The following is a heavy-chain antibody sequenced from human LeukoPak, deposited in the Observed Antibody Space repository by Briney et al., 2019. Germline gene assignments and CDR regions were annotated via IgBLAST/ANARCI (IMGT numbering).Heavy chain of an antibody. CDR1: GFTFSNYE. CDR3: ARLPRYDFWS. Sequence: PGGSLRLSCAASGFTFSNYEMNWVRQPPGKGLEWIGSIYYSGTTNYNPSLKSRVTISVDTSKKQFSLKLRSVTAADTAVYYCARLPRYDFWSWGQGTLVTVSS. D-gene: IGHD3-3*01. CDR2: IYYSGTT. J-gene: IGHJ4*02. V-gene: IGHV4-39*01.